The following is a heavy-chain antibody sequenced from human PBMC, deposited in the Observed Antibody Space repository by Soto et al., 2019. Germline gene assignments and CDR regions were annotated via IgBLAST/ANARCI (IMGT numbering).Heavy chain of an antibody. J-gene: IGHJ4*02. Sequence: EVQLLESGGGLVQPGGSLRLSCAASGFTFSNYAVTWFRQAPGKGLEGVSTISGSGGSTYYADSVKGRFTISRDNSKNTLYLQMNSLRAEDTAVYYCAKDQGSSWYEIDYWGQGTLVTVSS. D-gene: IGHD6-13*01. V-gene: IGHV3-23*01. CDR3: AKDQGSSWYEIDY. CDR1: GFTFSNYA. CDR2: ISGSGGST.